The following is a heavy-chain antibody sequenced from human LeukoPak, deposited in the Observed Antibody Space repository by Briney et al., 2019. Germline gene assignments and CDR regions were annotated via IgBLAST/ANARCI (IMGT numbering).Heavy chain of an antibody. J-gene: IGHJ4*02. V-gene: IGHV3-49*02. D-gene: IGHD3-22*01. CDR3: TRVTYYYDNSGYFHFDS. Sequence: GVTTEYAASVKGRFSSSRDESKRIAYLQMNSLKTEDTAVYFCTRVTYYYDNSGYFHFDSWGQGSLVTVSS. CDR2: GVTT.